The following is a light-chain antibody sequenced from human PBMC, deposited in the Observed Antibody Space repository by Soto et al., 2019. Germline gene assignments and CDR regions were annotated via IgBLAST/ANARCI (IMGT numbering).Light chain of an antibody. V-gene: IGLV1-44*01. J-gene: IGLJ2*01. Sequence: QSVLTQPPSASGTPGQRVTISCSGSSSNIGSNTVNWYQQLPGTAPKLLIYRNNPRPSGVPGRLSGSKSGPSAPLAISGLQAEDEADYYCAPWDDIRNVHVVFGGGTKLTVL. CDR2: RNN. CDR3: APWDDIRNVHVV. CDR1: SSNIGSNT.